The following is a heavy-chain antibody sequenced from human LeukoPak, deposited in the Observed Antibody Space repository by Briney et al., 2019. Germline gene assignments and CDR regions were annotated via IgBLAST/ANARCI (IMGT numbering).Heavy chain of an antibody. V-gene: IGHV1-2*06. J-gene: IGHJ4*02. CDR2: INPNSGGT. D-gene: IGHD1-26*01. CDR1: GYTFTGYY. CDR3: ARYNGSYLIDY. Sequence: ASVKVSRKASGYTFTGYYMHWVRQAPGQGLEWVGRINPNSGGTNYAQKFQGRVTMTRDTSISTAYMELSRLRSDDTAVYYCARYNGSYLIDYWGQGTLVTVSS.